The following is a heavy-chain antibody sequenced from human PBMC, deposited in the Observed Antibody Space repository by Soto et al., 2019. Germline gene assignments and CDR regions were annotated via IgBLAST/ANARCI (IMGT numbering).Heavy chain of an antibody. J-gene: IGHJ6*02. Sequence: GGSLRLSCAASGFTFRNAWMSWVRQAPGKWLEWVGHIKSKTDGGTTDYAAPVKGRLTISRDDSKNTLYLQINSLQPEGTAVYYCLTVTGAVVTRPFYYDGVDGWGQGTTVTGSS. V-gene: IGHV3-15*01. CDR2: IKSKTDGGTT. CDR3: LTVTGAVVTRPFYYDGVDG. D-gene: IGHD2-21*02. CDR1: GFTFRNAW.